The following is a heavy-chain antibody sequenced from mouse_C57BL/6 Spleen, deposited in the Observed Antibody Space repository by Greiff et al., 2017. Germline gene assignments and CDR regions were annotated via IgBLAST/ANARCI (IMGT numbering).Heavy chain of an antibody. Sequence: QVQLQQSGPELVKPGASVKISCKASGYAFSSSRMNWVKQRPGKGLEWIGRFYPGDGDTNYNGKFKGKATLTADKSSSTAYMQRSILTSEDAAVYFSADQLTGYAKGGWGQATSGTVAS. CDR3: ADQLTGYAKGG. V-gene: IGHV1-82*01. CDR2: FYPGDGDT. J-gene: IGHJ4*01. D-gene: IGHD1-1*01. CDR1: GYAFSSSR.